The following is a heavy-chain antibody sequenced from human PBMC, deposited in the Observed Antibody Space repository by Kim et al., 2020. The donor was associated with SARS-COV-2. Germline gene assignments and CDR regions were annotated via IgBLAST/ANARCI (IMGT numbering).Heavy chain of an antibody. CDR3: AKGVSIHWYDTGYFDS. V-gene: IGHV3-23*01. CDR2: ISSGDGST. J-gene: IGHJ4*01. Sequence: GGSLRLSCAASGFTFSSYAMNWVRQAPGKGLEWLSGISSGDGSTYYPDSVRGRFIISRDDATNTIYLQMNTLRAEDTALYYCAKGVSIHWYDTGYFDSWG. CDR1: GFTFSSYA. D-gene: IGHD1-1*01.